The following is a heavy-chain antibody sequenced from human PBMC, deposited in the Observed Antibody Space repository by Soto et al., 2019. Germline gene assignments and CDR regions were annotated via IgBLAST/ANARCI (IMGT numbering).Heavy chain of an antibody. D-gene: IGHD2-2*01. Sequence: VESMRVAYRASGFKSTRFAVSCIIQAPGIGLELFSVLSGSGIGKDYADSVKGRFTISRDNSRNTLYLQMSGLRVEDTAVYYCAKDRYCSATSCQDFGSWGQGTLVPVSS. CDR3: AKDRYCSATSCQDFGS. CDR2: LSGSGIGK. CDR1: GFKSTRFA. J-gene: IGHJ4*02. V-gene: IGHV3-23*01.